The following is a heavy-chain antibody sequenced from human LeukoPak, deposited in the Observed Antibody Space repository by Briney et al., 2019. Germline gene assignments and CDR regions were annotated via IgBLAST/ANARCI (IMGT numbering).Heavy chain of an antibody. CDR2: IYYSGST. Sequence: PSETLSLTCTVSGGSISSYYWSWIRQPPGKGLEWIGYIYYSGSTNYNPSLKSRVTISLDTSKNQFSLKLSSVTAADTAVYYCARGYYGSGSYGRFDYWGQGTLVTVSS. CDR3: ARGYYGSGSYGRFDY. CDR1: GGSISSYY. J-gene: IGHJ4*02. V-gene: IGHV4-59*01. D-gene: IGHD3-10*01.